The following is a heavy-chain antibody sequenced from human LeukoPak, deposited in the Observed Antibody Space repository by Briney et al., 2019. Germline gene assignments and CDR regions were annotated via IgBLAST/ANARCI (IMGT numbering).Heavy chain of an antibody. CDR1: GGSISSYY. CDR2: IYISGST. CDR3: ARESFQFYYGSGSSPYYFDY. J-gene: IGHJ4*02. D-gene: IGHD3-10*01. V-gene: IGHV4-4*07. Sequence: SETLSLTCTVSGGSISSYYWSWIRQPAGKGLEWIGRIYISGSTNYNPSLKSRVTMSVDTSKNQFSLKLSSVTAADTAVYYCARESFQFYYGSGSSPYYFDYWGQGTLVTVSS.